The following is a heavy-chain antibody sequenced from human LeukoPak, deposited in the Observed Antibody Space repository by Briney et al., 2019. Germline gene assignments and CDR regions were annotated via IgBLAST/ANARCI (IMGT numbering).Heavy chain of an antibody. CDR2: IIPILGIA. D-gene: IGHD3-9*01. V-gene: IGHV1-69*04. J-gene: IGHJ6*02. Sequence: SVKVSCKASGGTFSSYAISWVRQAPGQGLEWMGRIIPILGIANYAQKLQGRVTITADKSTSTAYMELSSLRSEDTAVYYCARFDILTGYYNPYYYYGMDVWGQRTTVTVSS. CDR1: GGTFSSYA. CDR3: ARFDILTGYYNPYYYYGMDV.